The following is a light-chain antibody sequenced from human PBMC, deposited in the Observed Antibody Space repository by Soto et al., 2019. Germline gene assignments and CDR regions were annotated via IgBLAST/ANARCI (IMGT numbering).Light chain of an antibody. CDR2: ESN. CDR3: GTWDSSLTAVL. Sequence: QSVLTQPPSVSGAPGQKVTISCSGSSSNIGKNNVSWYQQVPGTAPVLLIYESNNRPSGVPDRFSGSKSGTSPTLGIAGLQTGDEGDYYCGTWDSSLTAVLFGGGTQLTVL. J-gene: IGLJ2*01. CDR1: SSNIGKNN. V-gene: IGLV1-51*02.